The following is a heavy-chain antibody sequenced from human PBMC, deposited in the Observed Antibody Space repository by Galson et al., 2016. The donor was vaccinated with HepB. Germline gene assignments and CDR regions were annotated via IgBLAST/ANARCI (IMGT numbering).Heavy chain of an antibody. V-gene: IGHV5-51*01. J-gene: IGHJ5*02. CDR1: GDIFRSHW. D-gene: IGHD1-26*01. CDR3: ANQRFSGSYGWFDP. CDR2: IYPGDSGT. Sequence: QSGAEVKKPGESLKISCLGSGDIFRSHWIAWVRQKPGKGLEWMGLIYPGDSGTEYSPSFQGRVTISADKSLSTAYLQWSSLKASDTATYYCANQRFSGSYGWFDPWGQGTQVTVSS.